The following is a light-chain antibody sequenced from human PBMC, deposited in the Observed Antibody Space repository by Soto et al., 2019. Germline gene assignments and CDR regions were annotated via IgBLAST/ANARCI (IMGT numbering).Light chain of an antibody. V-gene: IGKV1-13*02. J-gene: IGKJ5*01. CDR1: QGISSA. CDR3: QQFNSYPGIT. CDR2: DAS. Sequence: AIQLTQSPSSLSASVGDRVTITCRASQGISSALAWYQQKPGKAPKLLIYDASSLESGVPSRFSGSGSGTDFTLTISSLQPEDFATYHCQQFNSYPGITFGQGTRLEIK.